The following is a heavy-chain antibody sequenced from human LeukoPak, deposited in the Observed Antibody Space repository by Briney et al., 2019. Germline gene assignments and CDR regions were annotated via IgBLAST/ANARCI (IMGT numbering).Heavy chain of an antibody. Sequence: GESLKISCKGSGYSFTSYWIGWVRQMPGKGLEWMGIIYPGDSDTRYSPSFQGQVTISADKSISSAYLQWSSLKASDTAVYYCARKIAAAGHDAFDIWGQGTMVTVSS. CDR1: GYSFTSYW. CDR3: ARKIAAAGHDAFDI. D-gene: IGHD6-13*01. J-gene: IGHJ3*02. CDR2: IYPGDSDT. V-gene: IGHV5-51*01.